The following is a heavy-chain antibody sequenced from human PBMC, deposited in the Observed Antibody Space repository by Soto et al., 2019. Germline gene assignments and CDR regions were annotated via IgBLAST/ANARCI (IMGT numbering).Heavy chain of an antibody. Sequence: ESGGGVVQPGRSLRLSCAASGFTFSSYAMHWVRQAPGKGLEWVAVISYDGSNKYYADSVKGRFTISRDNSKNTLYLQMNSLRAEDTAVYYCATPIVGATDYWGQGTLVTVSS. V-gene: IGHV3-30-3*01. D-gene: IGHD1-26*01. J-gene: IGHJ4*02. CDR2: ISYDGSNK. CDR3: ATPIVGATDY. CDR1: GFTFSSYA.